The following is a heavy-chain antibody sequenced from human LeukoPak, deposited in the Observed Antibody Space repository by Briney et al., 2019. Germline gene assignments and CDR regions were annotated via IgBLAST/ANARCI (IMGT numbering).Heavy chain of an antibody. D-gene: IGHD6-19*01. J-gene: IGHJ4*02. CDR1: GGSISSYY. Sequence: PSETLSLTCTVSGGSISSYYWGWIRQPPGKGLEWIGTIYYSGSTFYNPSLKSRVTISVDTSKNQFSLNLSSVTAADTAVYYCARIGGSGWPRGKLDYWGQGTLVTVSS. V-gene: IGHV4-39*07. CDR2: IYYSGST. CDR3: ARIGGSGWPRGKLDY.